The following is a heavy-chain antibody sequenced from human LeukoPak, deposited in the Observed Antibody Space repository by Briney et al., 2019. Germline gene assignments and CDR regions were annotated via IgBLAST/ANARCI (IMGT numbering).Heavy chain of an antibody. Sequence: ASVKVSCKASGYTFSSYAMNWVRQAPGQGLEWMGWINTKTGNPTYAQGFTGRFVFSLDTSVGTAYPQISSLKAEDTAVYYCARGYSYGSPSEAYYFDYWGQGTLVTVSS. J-gene: IGHJ4*02. CDR1: GYTFSSYA. V-gene: IGHV7-4-1*02. D-gene: IGHD5-18*01. CDR2: INTKTGNP. CDR3: ARGYSYGSPSEAYYFDY.